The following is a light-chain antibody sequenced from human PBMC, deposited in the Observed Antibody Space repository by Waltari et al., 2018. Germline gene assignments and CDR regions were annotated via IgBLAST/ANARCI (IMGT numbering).Light chain of an antibody. J-gene: IGLJ3*02. CDR3: CSYAGRATFAWV. Sequence: QSALTQPASVSGSPGQSLTISCTGTSSDFETQNLPTRFQQRPGKAPKLIIFEVTQRPSGISDRFSGSRSGPTASLTISGLQAEDEADYYCCSYAGRATFAWVFGGGTKLTVL. CDR2: EVT. CDR1: SSDFETQNL. V-gene: IGLV2-23*02.